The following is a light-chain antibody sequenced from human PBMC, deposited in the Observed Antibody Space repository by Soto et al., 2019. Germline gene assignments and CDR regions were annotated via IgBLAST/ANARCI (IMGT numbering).Light chain of an antibody. CDR2: EVS. CDR1: SSDVGGYNF. J-gene: IGLJ2*01. Sequence: QSVLTQPPSASGSPGQSVTISCTGTSSDVGGYNFVSWYQQHPGKAPKLIIYEVSKRPSGVPDRFSGSKSGNTASLTVSGPQAEDEADYSCSSYAGRNSVVFGGGTKLTVL. V-gene: IGLV2-8*01. CDR3: SSYAGRNSVV.